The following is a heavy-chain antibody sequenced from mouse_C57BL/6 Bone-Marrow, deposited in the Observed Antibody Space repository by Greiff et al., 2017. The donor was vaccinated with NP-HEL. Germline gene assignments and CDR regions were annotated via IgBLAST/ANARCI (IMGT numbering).Heavy chain of an antibody. CDR1: GYTFTSYW. V-gene: IGHV1-50*01. J-gene: IGHJ2*01. CDR3: ARESYYGSSPLFDY. Sequence: QVQLQQPGAELVKPGASVKLSCKASGYTFTSYWMQWVKQRPGQGLEWIGEIDPSDSYTNYNQKFKGTATLTVDTSSSTAYMQLSSLTSEDSAVYYCARESYYGSSPLFDYWGQGTTLTVSS. CDR2: IDPSDSYT. D-gene: IGHD1-1*01.